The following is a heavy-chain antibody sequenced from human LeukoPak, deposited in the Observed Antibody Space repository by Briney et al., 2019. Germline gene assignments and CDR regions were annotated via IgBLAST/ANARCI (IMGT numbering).Heavy chain of an antibody. J-gene: IGHJ6*02. CDR2: IYYSGST. CDR1: GGSISSGGYY. CDR3: ARGHYYYGMDV. V-gene: IGHV4-61*08. Sequence: PSETLSLTCTVSGGSISSGGYYWSWIRQPPGKGLEWIGYIYYSGSTNYNPSLKSRVTISVDTSKNQFSLKLSSVTAADTAVYYCARGHYYYGMDVWGQGTTVTVSS.